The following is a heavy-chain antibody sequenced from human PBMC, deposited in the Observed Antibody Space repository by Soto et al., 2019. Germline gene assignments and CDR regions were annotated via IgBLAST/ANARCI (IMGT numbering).Heavy chain of an antibody. CDR3: ARDHPPNYDFWGGSRFDY. Sequence: QVQLVQSGAEVEKPGASVKVSCKASGYTFTSYYMHWVRQAPGQGLEWMGIINPSGGSTTYAQKFQGRVAMTRATSTSTVYMELSSLRSEDTAVYYCARDHPPNYDFWGGSRFDYWGQGTLVTVSS. CDR1: GYTFTSYY. CDR2: INPSGGST. V-gene: IGHV1-46*01. D-gene: IGHD3-3*01. J-gene: IGHJ4*02.